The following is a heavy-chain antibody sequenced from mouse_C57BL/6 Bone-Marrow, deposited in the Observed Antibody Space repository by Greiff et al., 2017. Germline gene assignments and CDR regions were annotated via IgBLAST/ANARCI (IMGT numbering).Heavy chain of an antibody. CDR3: ASYYDGSSPYYFDY. V-gene: IGHV14-2*01. Sequence: VQLQQSGAELVKPGASVKLSCTASGFNIKDYYMHWVKQRTEQGLEWIGWIDPEDGATKYAPKFQGKATITVDTSSNTAYLQLSSLTSEDTAVDYGASYYDGSSPYYFDYWGQGTTLTVSS. D-gene: IGHD1-1*01. CDR1: GFNIKDYY. CDR2: IDPEDGAT. J-gene: IGHJ2*01.